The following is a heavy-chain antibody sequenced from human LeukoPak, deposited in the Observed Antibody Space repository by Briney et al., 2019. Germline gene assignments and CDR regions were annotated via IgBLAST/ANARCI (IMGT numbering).Heavy chain of an antibody. CDR1: GYSFTTYW. Sequence: GESLKISCKGSGYSFTTYWIGWVRQMPGKGLEWMGIIYPGDSDTRYSPSFQSQVTISADKSISTAYLQWSSLKASDTAMYYCARSEPYDYVWGSYRYNWFDPWGQGTLVTVSS. CDR2: IYPGDSDT. J-gene: IGHJ5*02. D-gene: IGHD3-16*02. CDR3: ARSEPYDYVWGSYRYNWFDP. V-gene: IGHV5-51*01.